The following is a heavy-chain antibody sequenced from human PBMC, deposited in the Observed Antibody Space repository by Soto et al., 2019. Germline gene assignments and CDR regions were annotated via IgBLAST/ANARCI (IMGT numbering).Heavy chain of an antibody. V-gene: IGHV4-34*01. CDR2: INHSGST. CDR3: AIRRYSSSWYSDY. D-gene: IGHD6-13*01. J-gene: IGHJ4*02. CDR1: GGSFSGYY. Sequence: SETLSLTCAVYGGSFSGYYWSWIRQPPGKGLEWIGEINHSGSTNYNPSLKSRVTISVDTSKNQFSLKLSSVTAADTAVYYCAIRRYSSSWYSDYWGQGTLVTVSS.